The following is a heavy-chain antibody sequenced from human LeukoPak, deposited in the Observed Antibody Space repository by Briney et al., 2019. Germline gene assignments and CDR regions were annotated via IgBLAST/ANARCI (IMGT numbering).Heavy chain of an antibody. CDR1: GGSFSGYY. V-gene: IGHV4-34*01. J-gene: IGHJ5*02. Sequence: SETLSLTCAVYGGSFSGYYWSWIRQPPGKGLEWIGEINHSGSTNYNPSLKSRVTISVDTSKNQFSLKLSSVTAADTAVYYCARAAGYYGSGTNHWFDPWGQGTLVTVSS. CDR3: ARAAGYYGSGTNHWFDP. CDR2: INHSGST. D-gene: IGHD3-10*01.